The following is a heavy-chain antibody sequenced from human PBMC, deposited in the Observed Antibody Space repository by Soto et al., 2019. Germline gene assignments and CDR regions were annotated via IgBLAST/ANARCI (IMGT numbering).Heavy chain of an antibody. Sequence: GGSLRLSCATSGFMLSSFTMNWVRQAPGKGLEWLAQITTASTTFYPDSIRGRFTASRDDADNLVYLEMDNLRAEDSGTYYCVRGMPHRRAFDFWGQGTVVTVSS. D-gene: IGHD2-2*01. J-gene: IGHJ3*01. CDR3: VRGMPHRRAFDF. CDR1: GFMLSSFT. CDR2: ITTASTT. V-gene: IGHV3-48*03.